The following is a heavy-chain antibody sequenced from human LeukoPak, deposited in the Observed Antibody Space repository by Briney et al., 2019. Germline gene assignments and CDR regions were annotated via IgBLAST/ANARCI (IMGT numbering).Heavy chain of an antibody. Sequence: SVKVSCKASGGTFSSYAISWVRQAPGQGLEWMGGIIPIFGTANYAQKFQGRVTITTDESTSTAYMELSSLRSEDTAVYYCARDFWAGSGWAFDSWGQGTMVTVSS. J-gene: IGHJ3*02. CDR1: GGTFSSYA. CDR2: IIPIFGTA. CDR3: ARDFWAGSGWAFDS. V-gene: IGHV1-69*05. D-gene: IGHD6-19*01.